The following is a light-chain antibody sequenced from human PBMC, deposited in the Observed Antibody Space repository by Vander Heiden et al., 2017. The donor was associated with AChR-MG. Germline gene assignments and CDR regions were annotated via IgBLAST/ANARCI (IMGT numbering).Light chain of an antibody. V-gene: IGKV1-39*01. Sequence: DIQMTQSPSSLSASIGDRVTITCRASQGSSSYLNWYQQKPRKAPNLLVYGVSILQSGVPSRFSCSGSGTDFTLAISGLQPEDFATYDCRQSDITPYTFGQGTNVEIK. CDR3: RQSDITPYT. CDR2: GVS. CDR1: QGSSSY. J-gene: IGKJ2*01.